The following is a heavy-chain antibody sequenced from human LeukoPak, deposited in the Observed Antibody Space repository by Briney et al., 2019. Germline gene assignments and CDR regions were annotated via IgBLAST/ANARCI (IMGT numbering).Heavy chain of an antibody. CDR1: GYTFTSYA. CDR3: ASPRRGYSYGPLD. V-gene: IGHV1-3*01. J-gene: IGHJ4*02. Sequence: ASVKVSCKASGYTFTSYAMHWVRQAPGQRLEWMGWINAGNSNTKYSQKFQGRVTITRDTSASTAYMELSSLRSEDTAVYYCASPRRGYSYGPLDWGQGTLVTVSS. CDR2: INAGNSNT. D-gene: IGHD5-18*01.